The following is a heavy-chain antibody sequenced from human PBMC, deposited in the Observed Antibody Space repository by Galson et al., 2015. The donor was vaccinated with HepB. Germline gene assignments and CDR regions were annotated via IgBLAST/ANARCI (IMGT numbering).Heavy chain of an antibody. CDR2: INHSGST. Sequence: LSLTCAVSGGSFSGYYWSWIRQPPGKGLEWIGEINHSGSTNYNPSLKSRVTISVDTSKNQFSLKLSSVTAADTAVYYCATSGYYYDSSGSYYWGQGTLVTVSS. D-gene: IGHD3-22*01. J-gene: IGHJ4*02. CDR3: ATSGYYYDSSGSYY. V-gene: IGHV4-34*01. CDR1: GGSFSGYY.